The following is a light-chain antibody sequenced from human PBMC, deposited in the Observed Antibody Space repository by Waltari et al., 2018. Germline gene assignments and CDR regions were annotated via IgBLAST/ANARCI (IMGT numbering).Light chain of an antibody. V-gene: IGLV4-69*01. J-gene: IGLJ3*02. CDR2: VKSDGSH. Sequence: QLVLTQSPSASASLGASVKLTGTLSRGHSTNTIPRLQQQPEKGPRFLMNVKSDGSHNKGVGIPDRFSGSSSGAERYLTISSLQSEDEADYYCQTGGHGTWVFGGGTRLTVL. CDR1: RGHSTNT. CDR3: QTGGHGTWV.